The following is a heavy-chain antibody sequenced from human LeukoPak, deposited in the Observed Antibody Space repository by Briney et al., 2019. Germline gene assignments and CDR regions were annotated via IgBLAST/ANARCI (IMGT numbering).Heavy chain of an antibody. J-gene: IGHJ4*02. CDR2: IYYSGST. CDR1: GGSISSYY. D-gene: IGHD3-10*01. CDR3: AREGRYYYGSGSYFSFDY. Sequence: PSETLSLTCNVSGGSISSYYWSWIRQPPGQGLEWIGYIYYSGSTNYNPSLKSRVTISVDTSKNQFSLKLSSVTAADTAVYYCAREGRYYYGSGSYFSFDYWGQGTLVTVSS. V-gene: IGHV4-59*01.